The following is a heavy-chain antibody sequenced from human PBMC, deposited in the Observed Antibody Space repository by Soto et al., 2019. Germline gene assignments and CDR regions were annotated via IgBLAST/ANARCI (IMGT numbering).Heavy chain of an antibody. CDR2: ISSSSSTI. D-gene: IGHD6-19*01. CDR3: AREIAVAGLY. V-gene: IGHV3-48*01. CDR1: GFTFSSYS. Sequence: GGSLRLSCAASGFTFSSYSMNWVRQAPGKGLEWVSYISSSSSTIYYADSVKGRFTISRDNAKNSLYLQMNSLRAEDTAVYYCAREIAVAGLYWGQGTLVTVSS. J-gene: IGHJ4*02.